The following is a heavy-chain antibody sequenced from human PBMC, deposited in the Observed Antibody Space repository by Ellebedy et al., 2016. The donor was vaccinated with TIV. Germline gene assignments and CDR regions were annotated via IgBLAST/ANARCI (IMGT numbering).Heavy chain of an antibody. D-gene: IGHD2-2*02. Sequence: GESLKISXKGSGYSFTSYWIAWVRQMPGKGLEWMGIIYPADSDTRYSPSFQGQVTISADKSISTAYLQWSSLKASDTAMYYCATGYCSSTRCYRFDPWGQGTLVTVSS. CDR3: ATGYCSSTRCYRFDP. V-gene: IGHV5-51*01. CDR1: GYSFTSYW. CDR2: IYPADSDT. J-gene: IGHJ5*02.